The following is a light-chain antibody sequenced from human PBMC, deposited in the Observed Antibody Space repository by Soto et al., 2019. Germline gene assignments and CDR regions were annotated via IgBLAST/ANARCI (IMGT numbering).Light chain of an antibody. Sequence: IQLTQSPSSLSASVGDRVTITCRASQGISSFLAWYQQKPGKAPKLLIYGASTLQSGVPSRFRGSGSGTDFTLTIGSLQPEDFATCYCQQLNSFPIPFGPGTKVDIK. CDR3: QQLNSFPIP. J-gene: IGKJ3*01. CDR2: GAS. V-gene: IGKV1-9*01. CDR1: QGISSF.